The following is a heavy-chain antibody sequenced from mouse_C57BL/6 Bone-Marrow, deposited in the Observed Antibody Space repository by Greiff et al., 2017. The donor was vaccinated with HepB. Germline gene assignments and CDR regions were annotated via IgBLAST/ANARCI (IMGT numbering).Heavy chain of an antibody. CDR3: AIYYYGSSLDV. CDR1: GYTFTSYG. CDR2: IYPRSGNT. Sequence: LVESGAELARPGASVKLSCKASGYTFTSYGISWVKQRTGQGLEWIGEIYPRSGNTYYNEKFKGKATLTADKSSSTAYMELRSLTSEDSAVYFCAIYYYGSSLDVWGTGTTVTVSS. V-gene: IGHV1-81*01. J-gene: IGHJ1*03. D-gene: IGHD1-1*01.